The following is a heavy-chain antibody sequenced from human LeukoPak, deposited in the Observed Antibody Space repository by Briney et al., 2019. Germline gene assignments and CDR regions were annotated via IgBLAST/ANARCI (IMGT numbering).Heavy chain of an antibody. CDR2: ISYDGSNK. CDR3: SSYTYGDY. CDR1: GFTFSSYA. Sequence: GRSLRLSCAASGFTFSSYAMHWVRQAPGKGLEWVAVISYDGSNKYYADSVKGRFTISRDNSKNTLYLQMNSLRAEDTAVYYCSSYTYGDYWGQGTLVTVSS. D-gene: IGHD5-18*01. V-gene: IGHV3-30-3*01. J-gene: IGHJ4*02.